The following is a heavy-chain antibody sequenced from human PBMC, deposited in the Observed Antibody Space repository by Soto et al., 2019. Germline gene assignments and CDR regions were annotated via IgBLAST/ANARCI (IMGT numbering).Heavy chain of an antibody. D-gene: IGHD2-2*01. J-gene: IGHJ5*02. CDR2: IYHSGST. CDR3: ARRVGSCSGTSCNGWFDP. CDR1: GDSISKTTSY. V-gene: IGHV4-39*01. Sequence: SETLSLTCSVSGDSISKTTSYWGWIRQPPGKGLEWIGTIYHSGSTYYNPSLMSRVTLSIDKSKNQFSLKLNSVTAADTAVYYCARRVGSCSGTSCNGWFDPWGQGTLVTVS.